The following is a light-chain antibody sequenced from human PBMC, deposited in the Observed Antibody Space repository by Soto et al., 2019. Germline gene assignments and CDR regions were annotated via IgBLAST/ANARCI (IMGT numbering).Light chain of an antibody. CDR3: QHYETFLET. CDR2: DAS. V-gene: IGKV1-5*01. J-gene: IGKJ4*02. CDR1: QSVSGW. Sequence: RVTQAPCSLSATEGDTVTVTCLASQSVSGWLAWYQQKPGEAPKLLIYDASALPRGVPSRFSGSGSWTKFTLTIVCLHPDDFATYYCQHYETFLETFCAGTKVDIK.